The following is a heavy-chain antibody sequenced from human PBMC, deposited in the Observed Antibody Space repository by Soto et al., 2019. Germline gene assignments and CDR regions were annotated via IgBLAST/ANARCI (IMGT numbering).Heavy chain of an antibody. CDR2: TGGGGVST. Sequence: EVQLLESGGGLVEPGGSLRLSCAASGFTFRSYAMTWVRQAPGKGLEWVSYTGGGGVSTYYADSVKGRFTSSRDDSKNTLYLQMSSLRAEDTALYYCAKIVGGGSHHDAFDIWGQGTRVTVSS. D-gene: IGHD2-15*01. V-gene: IGHV3-23*01. J-gene: IGHJ3*02. CDR1: GFTFRSYA. CDR3: AKIVGGGSHHDAFDI.